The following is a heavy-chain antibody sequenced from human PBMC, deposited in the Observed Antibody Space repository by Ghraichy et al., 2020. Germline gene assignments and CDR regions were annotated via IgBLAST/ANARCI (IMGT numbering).Heavy chain of an antibody. J-gene: IGHJ3*02. CDR3: AKDRDYYDSSGYYFNAFDI. CDR2: IRYSGSSI. Sequence: GGSLRLSCAASGFTFSSYAMSWVRQAPGKGLEWVSSIRYSGSSIYYTDSVKGRFTISRDNSKNTLYLQMNSLRAEDTVVYYCAKDRDYYDSSGYYFNAFDIWGQGTMVTVSS. CDR1: GFTFSSYA. D-gene: IGHD3-22*01. V-gene: IGHV3-23*01.